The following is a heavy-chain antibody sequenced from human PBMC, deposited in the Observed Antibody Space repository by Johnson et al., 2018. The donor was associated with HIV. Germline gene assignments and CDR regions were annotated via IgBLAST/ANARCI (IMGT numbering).Heavy chain of an antibody. CDR1: GFTFSDYY. V-gene: IGHV3-66*02. CDR2: IYSGGST. Sequence: VQLVESGGGLVKPGGSLRLSCAASGFTFSDYYMSWIRQAPGKGLEWVSVIYSGGSTYYADSVTGRFTISRDNSKNTLYLQMNSLRAEDMAVYYCARDEPTDDAFDIWGQGTVVTVSS. CDR3: ARDEPTDDAFDI. J-gene: IGHJ3*02.